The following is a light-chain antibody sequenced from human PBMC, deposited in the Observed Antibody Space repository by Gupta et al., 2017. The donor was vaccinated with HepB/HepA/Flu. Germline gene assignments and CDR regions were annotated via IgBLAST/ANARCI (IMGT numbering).Light chain of an antibody. V-gene: IGKV1-5*03. CDR3: QQEDSSPCS. CDR1: QSIHSW. CDR2: KAS. J-gene: IGKJ2*04. Sequence: DIQMTQSPSTLSASVGDRVASTCRASQSIHSWLAWYQQKPGEAPKLLIYKASSLESVVPSRFSGSRSGTQFTLTISSLQPDDFATYNCQQEDSSPCSFGQGTKLEIK.